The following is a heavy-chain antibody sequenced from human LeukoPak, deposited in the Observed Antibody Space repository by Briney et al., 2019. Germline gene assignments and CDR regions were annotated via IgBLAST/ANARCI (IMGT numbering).Heavy chain of an antibody. CDR1: GGSISSYY. Sequence: KTSETLSLTCTVSGGSISSYYWSWIRQPPGKGLEWIGYIYYSGSTNYNPSLKSRVTISVDTSKNQFSLKLSSVTAADTAVYYCATRRIAVAAPFDFWGQGTLVTVSS. J-gene: IGHJ4*02. D-gene: IGHD6-19*01. CDR2: IYYSGST. CDR3: ATRRIAVAAPFDF. V-gene: IGHV4-59*01.